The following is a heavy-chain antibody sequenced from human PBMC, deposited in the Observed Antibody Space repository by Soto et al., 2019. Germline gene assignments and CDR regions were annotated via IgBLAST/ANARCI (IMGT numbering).Heavy chain of an antibody. Sequence: QVQLQESGPGLVKPSQTLSLTCTVSGGSISSGDYYWSWIRQPPGKGLEWIGYIYYSGSTYYNPSLKSRLTISVDTSKNQFSLKLSSVTAADTAVYYCARNNYYYDSSGDAFDIWGQGTMVTVSS. V-gene: IGHV4-30-4*01. CDR3: ARNNYYYDSSGDAFDI. D-gene: IGHD3-22*01. J-gene: IGHJ3*02. CDR1: GGSISSGDYY. CDR2: IYYSGST.